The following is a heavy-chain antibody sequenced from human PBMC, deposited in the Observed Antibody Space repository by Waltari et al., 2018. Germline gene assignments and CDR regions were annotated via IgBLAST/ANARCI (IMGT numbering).Heavy chain of an antibody. CDR1: GYTFSDYY. CDR2: INPNSGDT. J-gene: IGHJ5*02. CDR3: ARGREKGWFDP. Sequence: QVQLVQSGAEVKKPGASVKVSCKASGYTFSDYYMHWVRQAPGQGLEWMGWINPNSGDTNYGQQFRGRVSMTWDTVTTTVYMEMTRLRSDDTAVYYCARGREKGWFDPWGQGTLVTVSS. D-gene: IGHD3-10*01. V-gene: IGHV1-2*02.